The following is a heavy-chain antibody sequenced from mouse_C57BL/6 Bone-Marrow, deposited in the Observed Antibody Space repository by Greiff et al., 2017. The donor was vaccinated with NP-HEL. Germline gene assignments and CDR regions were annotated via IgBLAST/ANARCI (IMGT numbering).Heavy chain of an antibody. CDR3: ARAYYYGKGY. CDR1: GYSFTGYY. V-gene: IGHV1-42*01. CDR2: INPSTGGT. J-gene: IGHJ2*01. D-gene: IGHD1-1*01. Sequence: VQLQQSGPELVKPGASVKISCKASGYSFTGYYMNWVKQSPEKSLEWIGEINPSTGGTTYNQKFKGKATLTVDKSSSTAYMELNSLTSEDSAVYYCARAYYYGKGYWGQGTTLTVSS.